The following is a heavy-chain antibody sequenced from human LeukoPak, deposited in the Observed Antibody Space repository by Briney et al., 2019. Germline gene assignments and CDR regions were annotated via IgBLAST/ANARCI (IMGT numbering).Heavy chain of an antibody. J-gene: IGHJ4*02. V-gene: IGHV3-7*01. CDR2: MDPSGSHK. Sequence: GGSLRLSCAASVFIFNRSWMNWVRQAPGKGLEWVANMDPSGSHKRYVDSVKGRFTISKDNPGTSLYLDMYGLRAEDTAIYYCAIWTSGNYWGQGTLVTVSS. D-gene: IGHD1-1*01. CDR1: VFIFNRSW. CDR3: AIWTSGNY.